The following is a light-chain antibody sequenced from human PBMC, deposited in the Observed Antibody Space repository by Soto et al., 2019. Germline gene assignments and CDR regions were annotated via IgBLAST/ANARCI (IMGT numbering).Light chain of an antibody. CDR1: QSINTW. CDR2: MAS. Sequence: DIQMTQSPSTLSASVGDRVTITCRASQSINTWLAWYQQKPGKAPKLLIYMASTLESGVPSRFSGSASGTEFTLTISSLQPDDFATYYCQQHNSYPATFGQGTKVEIK. V-gene: IGKV1-5*03. J-gene: IGKJ1*01. CDR3: QQHNSYPAT.